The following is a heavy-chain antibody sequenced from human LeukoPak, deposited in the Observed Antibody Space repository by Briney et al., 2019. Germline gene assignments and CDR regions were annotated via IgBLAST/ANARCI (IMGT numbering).Heavy chain of an antibody. CDR2: INSDGSTT. CDR1: GFTFSSYW. V-gene: IGHV3-74*01. CDR3: AKVIGVAGGDFDY. D-gene: IGHD6-19*01. Sequence: QSGGSLRLSCAASGFTFSSYWMHRVRQAPGKGLVWVSRINSDGSTTSHADSVKGRFTISRDNAKNTLYLQMNSLRAEDTAVYYCAKVIGVAGGDFDYWGQGTLVTVSS. J-gene: IGHJ4*02.